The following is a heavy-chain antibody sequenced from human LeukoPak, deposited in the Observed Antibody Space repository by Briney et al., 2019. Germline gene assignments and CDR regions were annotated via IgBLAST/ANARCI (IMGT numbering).Heavy chain of an antibody. D-gene: IGHD2-2*02. V-gene: IGHV3-23*01. J-gene: IGHJ4*02. Sequence: AGGSLRLSCAASGFTFSSYAMSWVRQAPGKGLEWVSAISGSGGSTYYADSVKGRFTISRDNSKNTLYLQMNSLRAEDTAVYYCAKDESPGGYCSSTSCHTLDYWGQGTLVTVSS. CDR2: ISGSGGST. CDR3: AKDESPGGYCSSTSCHTLDY. CDR1: GFTFSSYA.